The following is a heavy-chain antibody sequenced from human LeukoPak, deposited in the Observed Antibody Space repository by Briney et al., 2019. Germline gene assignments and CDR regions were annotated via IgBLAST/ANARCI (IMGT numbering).Heavy chain of an antibody. V-gene: IGHV3-74*01. CDR3: GPLDYGD. J-gene: IGHJ4*02. Sequence: PGGSLRPSCAASGFTTSDYWMHWARQAPGKGLVWVSGTNNDGSDTYYADSVKGRFTISRDNAKNTLDLQMNSLRVEDTAVYYCGPLDYGDWGQGTLVTVSS. CDR1: GFTTSDYW. D-gene: IGHD4-17*01. CDR2: TNNDGSDT.